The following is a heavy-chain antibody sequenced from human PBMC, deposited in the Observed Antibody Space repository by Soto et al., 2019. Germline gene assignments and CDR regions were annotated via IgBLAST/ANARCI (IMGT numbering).Heavy chain of an antibody. CDR1: GFTFSSYS. V-gene: IGHV3-21*01. Sequence: GGSLRLSCVASGFTFSSYSMNWVRQAPGKGLEWVSSISSSSSYIYYADSVKGRFTISRDNAKNSLYLQMNSLRAEDTAVYYCARDRDTAPDYWGQGTLVTVSS. CDR3: ARDRDTAPDY. J-gene: IGHJ4*02. CDR2: ISSSSSYI. D-gene: IGHD5-18*01.